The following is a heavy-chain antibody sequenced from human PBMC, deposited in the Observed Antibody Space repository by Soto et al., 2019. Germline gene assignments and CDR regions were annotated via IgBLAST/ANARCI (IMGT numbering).Heavy chain of an antibody. Sequence: QVQLVQSGAEVKKPGSSVKVSCKASGGTFSSYTISWVRQAPGQGLEWMGRIIPILGIANYAQKFQGRVTITADKSTSTAYMELSSLRSEDTAVYYCARVRYYDSSGYYQHDYWGQGTLVTVSS. CDR3: ARVRYYDSSGYYQHDY. J-gene: IGHJ4*02. V-gene: IGHV1-69*02. CDR1: GGTFSSYT. CDR2: IIPILGIA. D-gene: IGHD3-22*01.